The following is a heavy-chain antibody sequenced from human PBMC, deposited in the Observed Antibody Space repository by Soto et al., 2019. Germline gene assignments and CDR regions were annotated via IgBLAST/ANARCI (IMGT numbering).Heavy chain of an antibody. CDR1: GYTFTSYA. D-gene: IGHD3-22*01. Sequence: ASVKVSCKASGYTFTSYAMHWVRQAPGQRLEWMGWINAGNGNTKYSQKFQGRVTITRDTSAITAYMELSSLRSEDTAVYYCARDWTHYDSSGPGDYWGQGTLVTVS. V-gene: IGHV1-3*01. CDR3: ARDWTHYDSSGPGDY. CDR2: INAGNGNT. J-gene: IGHJ4*02.